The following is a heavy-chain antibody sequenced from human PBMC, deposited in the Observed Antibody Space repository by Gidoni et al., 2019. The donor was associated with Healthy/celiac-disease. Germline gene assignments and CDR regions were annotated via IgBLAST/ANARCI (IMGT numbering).Heavy chain of an antibody. Sequence: QVQLVQSGAEVKKPGASVKVSCTASGYTFTSYGISWVRQAPGQGLEWMGWISAYNGNTNKAQKLQGRVTMTTDTSTSTAYMELRSLRSDDTAVYYCARDHELLRYYYYGMDVWGQGTTVTVCS. V-gene: IGHV1-18*01. D-gene: IGHD2-15*01. CDR1: GYTFTSYG. CDR2: ISAYNGNT. CDR3: ARDHELLRYYYYGMDV. J-gene: IGHJ6*02.